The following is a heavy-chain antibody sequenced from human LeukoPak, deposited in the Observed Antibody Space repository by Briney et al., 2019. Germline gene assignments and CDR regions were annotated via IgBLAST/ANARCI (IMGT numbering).Heavy chain of an antibody. Sequence: GGSLRLSCAASGFTFSRNTMNWVRQAPGKGLEWVSSIGTSSDYIYYADSVKGRFTVSRDDAKNSLYLQMNSLRAEDTAVYYCARDFSDSTPYYFDFWGQGTLLTVSS. CDR2: IGTSSDYI. CDR3: ARDFSDSTPYYFDF. J-gene: IGHJ4*02. CDR1: GFTFSRNT. V-gene: IGHV3-21*01. D-gene: IGHD2/OR15-2a*01.